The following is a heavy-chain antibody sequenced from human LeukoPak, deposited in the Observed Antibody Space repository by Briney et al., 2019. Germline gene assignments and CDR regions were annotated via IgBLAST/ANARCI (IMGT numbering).Heavy chain of an antibody. CDR2: INPNSGGT. J-gene: IGHJ5*02. CDR1: GYTFTSYD. Sequence: ASVKVSCKASGYTFTSYDINWVRQATGQGLEWMGWINPNSGGTNYAQKFQGRVTMTRDTSISTAYMELSRLRSDDTAVYYCARALGYCSSTSCYNSLWFDPWGQGTLVTVSS. V-gene: IGHV1-2*02. D-gene: IGHD2-2*02. CDR3: ARALGYCSSTSCYNSLWFDP.